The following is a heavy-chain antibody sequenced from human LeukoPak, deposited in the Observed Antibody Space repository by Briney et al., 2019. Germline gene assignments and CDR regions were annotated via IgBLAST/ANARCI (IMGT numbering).Heavy chain of an antibody. CDR2: IHNSGNT. CDR1: GGSIRSYY. J-gene: IGHJ5*01. Sequence: PSETLSLTCTVSGGSIRSYYWSWIRQPPGKGLEWIGHIHNSGNTNYNPSLKSRVTLSVDTSKNQFSLKLSSVTAADTAVYYCAREGTTGRNLNWFDSWGQGTLVTVSS. D-gene: IGHD1-1*01. CDR3: AREGTTGRNLNWFDS. V-gene: IGHV4-59*01.